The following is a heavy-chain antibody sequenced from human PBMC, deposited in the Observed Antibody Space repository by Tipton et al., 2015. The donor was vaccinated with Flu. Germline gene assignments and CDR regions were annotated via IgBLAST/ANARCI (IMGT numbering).Heavy chain of an antibody. Sequence: QLVQSGAEVKKPGASVKVSCKASGYTFTSYDINWVRQATGQGLEWMGWMNPNSGNTGYAQKFQGRVTMTRNTSISTAYMELSSLRSEDTAVYYWGRVSKGIAAARLYNWFDPWGQGTLVTVSS. CDR2: MNPNSGNT. D-gene: IGHD6-13*01. CDR1: GYTFTSYD. CDR3: GRVSKGIAAARLYNWFDP. J-gene: IGHJ5*02. V-gene: IGHV1-8*01.